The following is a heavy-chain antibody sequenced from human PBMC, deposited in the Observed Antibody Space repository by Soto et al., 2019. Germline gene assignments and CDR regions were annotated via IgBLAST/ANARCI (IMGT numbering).Heavy chain of an antibody. J-gene: IGHJ4*02. CDR3: ARDRDGDYPLDY. CDR2: IYYSGST. V-gene: IGHV4-31*03. CDR1: GGSISSSSYY. Sequence: SETLALTFTVSGGSISSSSYYWGWIRQHPGKGLEWIGYIYYSGSTYYNPSLKSRVTISVDTSKNQFSLKLSSVTAADTAVYYCARDRDGDYPLDYWGQGTLVTVSS. D-gene: IGHD4-17*01.